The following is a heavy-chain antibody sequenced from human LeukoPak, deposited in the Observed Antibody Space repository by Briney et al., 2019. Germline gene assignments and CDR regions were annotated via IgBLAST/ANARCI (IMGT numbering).Heavy chain of an antibody. D-gene: IGHD6-6*01. CDR1: GVPFSGYY. J-gene: IGHJ4*02. Sequence: SETLSLTCAVYGVPFSGYYWSWIRQPPGKGLEGVGEINHSVGTNYNPSLKSRGTISVDTSKNQFSLKLSSVTAADTAVYYCARGKTRTSIAPLRTRWEYYFDYWGQGTLVTVSS. CDR2: INHSVGT. CDR3: ARGKTRTSIAPLRTRWEYYFDY. V-gene: IGHV4-34*01.